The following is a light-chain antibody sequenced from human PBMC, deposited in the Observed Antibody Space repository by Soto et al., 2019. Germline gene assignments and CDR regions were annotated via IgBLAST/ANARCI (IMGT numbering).Light chain of an antibody. J-gene: IGLJ1*01. Sequence: QSALTQPPSASGTPGQRVTISCSGSSSNIGSKTVNWYQQLPGTAPKLLIYSNYQRPSGVPDRFSGSKSGTSASLAISGLQSGDEADYYCSAWDASLNGYVFGTGTKVTVL. V-gene: IGLV1-44*01. CDR2: SNY. CDR3: SAWDASLNGYV. CDR1: SSNIGSKT.